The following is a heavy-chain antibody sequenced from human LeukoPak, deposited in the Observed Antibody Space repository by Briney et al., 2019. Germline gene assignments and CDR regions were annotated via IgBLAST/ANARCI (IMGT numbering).Heavy chain of an antibody. CDR1: GGSITTYY. Sequence: PSETLSLTCTVSGGSITTYYWSWIRQPPGKGLEWIGYICNSGNTNYNPSLKSRVTVSVDTSKNQFSLKLSSVTAADTAVYYCARHHGGTYPGLFDYWGQGSLVTVSS. D-gene: IGHD2-15*01. CDR2: ICNSGNT. V-gene: IGHV4-59*08. J-gene: IGHJ4*02. CDR3: ARHHGGTYPGLFDY.